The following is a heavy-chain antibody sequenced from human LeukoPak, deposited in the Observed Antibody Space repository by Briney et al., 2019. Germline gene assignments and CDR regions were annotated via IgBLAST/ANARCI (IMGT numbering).Heavy chain of an antibody. CDR2: INPSGGST. J-gene: IGHJ4*02. CDR1: GYTFTSYY. CDR3: ARDRSPTYYDSSGYYY. D-gene: IGHD3-22*01. Sequence: ASVKVSCKASGYTFTSYYMHWVRQAPGQGLEWMGIINPSGGSTSYAQKFQGRVTMTRDTSTSTVYMELSSLRSEGTAVYYCARDRSPTYYDSSGYYYWGQGTLVTVSS. V-gene: IGHV1-46*01.